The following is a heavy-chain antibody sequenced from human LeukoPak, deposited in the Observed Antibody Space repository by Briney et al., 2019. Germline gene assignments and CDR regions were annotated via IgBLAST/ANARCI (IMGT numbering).Heavy chain of an antibody. CDR1: GGSISSGDYS. V-gene: IGHV4-30-2*01. D-gene: IGHD6-19*01. J-gene: IGHJ5*02. Sequence: SQTLSLTCAVSGGSISSGDYSWSWIRQPPGKGLEWIGYIFQSGSTYYNPSLKSRVTISVDRSKNQFSLKLSSVTAADTAVYYCAYSSGWYPGSWGQGTLVTVSS. CDR2: IFQSGST. CDR3: AYSSGWYPGS.